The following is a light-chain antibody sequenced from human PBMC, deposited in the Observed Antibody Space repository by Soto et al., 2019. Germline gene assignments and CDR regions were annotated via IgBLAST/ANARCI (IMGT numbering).Light chain of an antibody. CDR2: DVS. CDR3: STYSSSSTLV. Sequence: QSVLNQPASVSRSPGQAITIACTGTSRDVGGDNYYASYQQHPRKAPKLMIYDVSNRPSGVSNHFSGSKSGNTASLTIAARHPEDDADYYCSTYSSSSTLVFGTGTKVTVL. V-gene: IGLV2-14*01. J-gene: IGLJ1*01. CDR1: SRDVGGDNY.